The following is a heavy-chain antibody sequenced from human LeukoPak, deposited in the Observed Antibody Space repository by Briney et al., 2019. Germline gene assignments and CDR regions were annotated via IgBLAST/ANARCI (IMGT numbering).Heavy chain of an antibody. V-gene: IGHV3-33*01. Sequence: PGRSLRLSCQTSGFTFSSYAMHWVRQAPGKGLEWVAVIWFDRTTEYYADSVRGRFTISRDNSKNTLYLQMNSLRAEDTAVYYCAREGAYWGQGTLVTVSS. CDR1: GFTFSSYA. CDR2: IWFDRTTE. CDR3: AREGAY. J-gene: IGHJ4*02. D-gene: IGHD3-16*01.